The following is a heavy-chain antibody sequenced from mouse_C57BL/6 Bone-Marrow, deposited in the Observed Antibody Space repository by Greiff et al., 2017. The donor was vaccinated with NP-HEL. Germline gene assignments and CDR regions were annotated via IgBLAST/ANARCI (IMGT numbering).Heavy chain of an antibody. V-gene: IGHV5-12*01. CDR1: GFTFSDYY. CDR2: ISNGGGST. Sequence: DVKLVESGGGLVQPGGSLKLSCAASGFTFSDYYMYWVRQTPEKRLEWVAYISNGGGSTYYPDTVKGRFTISRDNAKNTLYLQMSRLKSEDTAMYYCARREIYYDYSFAYWGQGTLVTVSA. D-gene: IGHD2-4*01. J-gene: IGHJ3*01. CDR3: ARREIYYDYSFAY.